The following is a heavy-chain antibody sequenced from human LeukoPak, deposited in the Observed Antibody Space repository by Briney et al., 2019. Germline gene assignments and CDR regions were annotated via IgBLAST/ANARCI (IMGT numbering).Heavy chain of an antibody. V-gene: IGHV3-21*01. Sequence: GGSLRLSWAASGFTFSSYSMNWVRQAPGKGLEWVSSISSSSSYIYYADSVKGRFTISRDNAKNSLYLQMNSLRAEDTAVYYCASAACGADAFDIWGQGTMVTVSS. CDR1: GFTFSSYS. CDR3: ASAACGADAFDI. D-gene: IGHD4-17*01. CDR2: ISSSSSYI. J-gene: IGHJ3*02.